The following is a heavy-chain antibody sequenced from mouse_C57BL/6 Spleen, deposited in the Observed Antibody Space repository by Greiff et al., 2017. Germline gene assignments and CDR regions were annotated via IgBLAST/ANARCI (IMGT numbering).Heavy chain of an antibody. Sequence: EVQLVGSGEGLVKPGGSLKLSCAASGFTFSSYAMTWVRQTPEKRLEWVAYISSGGDYIYYADTVKGRFTISRDNARNTLYLQMSSLKSEDTAMCYCTSEAWTLDFGDWGQGTTVTGSS. CDR3: TSEAWTLDFGD. D-gene: IGHD3-2*02. CDR1: GFTFSSYA. V-gene: IGHV5-9-1*02. CDR2: ISSGGDYI. J-gene: IGHJ2*01.